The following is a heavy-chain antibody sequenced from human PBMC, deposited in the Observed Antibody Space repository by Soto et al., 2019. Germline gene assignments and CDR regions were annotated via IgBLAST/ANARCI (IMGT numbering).Heavy chain of an antibody. D-gene: IGHD3-3*01. CDR1: GFTFSSYG. CDR3: AKDSGYDFWSGFGNWFDP. CDR2: ISYDGSNK. Sequence: GGSLRLSCAPSGFTFSSYGMHWVRQAPGKGLEWVAVISYDGSNKYYADSVKGRFTISRDNSKNTQYLQMNSLRAEDTAVYYCAKDSGYDFWSGFGNWFDPWGQGTLVTVSS. J-gene: IGHJ5*02. V-gene: IGHV3-30*18.